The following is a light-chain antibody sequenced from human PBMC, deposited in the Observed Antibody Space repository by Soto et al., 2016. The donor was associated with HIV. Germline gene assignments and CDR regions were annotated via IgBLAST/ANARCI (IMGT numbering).Light chain of an antibody. CDR2: DDS. J-gene: IGLJ1*01. Sequence: SYELTQAPSVSVAPGKTARITCGGNNIGSKSVHWYQQKPGQAPVLVVYDDSDRPSGIPDRFSGSNSGNTATLTISRVEAGDEADYYCQVWDNSDDYYVFGTGTKVTVL. CDR3: QVWDNSDDYYV. V-gene: IGLV3-21*01. CDR1: NIGSKS.